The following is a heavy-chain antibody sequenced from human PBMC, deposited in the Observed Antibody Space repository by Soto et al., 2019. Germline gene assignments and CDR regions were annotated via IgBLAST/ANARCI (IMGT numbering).Heavy chain of an antibody. CDR1: GFTFSSYS. CDR3: ARPLMGYYGSGSALDY. D-gene: IGHD3-10*01. Sequence: VGSLRLSCAASGFTFSSYSMNWVRQAPGKGLEWVSSISSSSSYIYYADSVKGRFTISRDNAKNSLYLQMNSLRAEDTAVYYCARPLMGYYGSGSALDYWGQGTLVTVSS. J-gene: IGHJ4*02. CDR2: ISSSSSYI. V-gene: IGHV3-21*01.